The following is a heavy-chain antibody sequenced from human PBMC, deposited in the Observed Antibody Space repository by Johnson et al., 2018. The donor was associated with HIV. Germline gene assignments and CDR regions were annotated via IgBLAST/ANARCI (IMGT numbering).Heavy chain of an antibody. CDR3: ARGSRYTHDNDDVYLLHAFDI. CDR2: INWNGATP. CDR1: GFTFDEYD. Sequence: MQLVESGGGLIQPGGSLRLSCAASGFTFDEYDMSWVRQAPGKGLEWVSGINWNGATPGSADSVKGRFTISRDNAKNTLYLQVNSLRAEDTAVYYCARGSRYTHDNDDVYLLHAFDIWGQGTVVTVSS. D-gene: IGHD3-16*01. V-gene: IGHV3-20*04. J-gene: IGHJ3*02.